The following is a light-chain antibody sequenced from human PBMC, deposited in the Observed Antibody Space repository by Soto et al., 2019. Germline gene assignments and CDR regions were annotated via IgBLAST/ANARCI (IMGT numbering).Light chain of an antibody. V-gene: IGLV2-8*01. CDR2: EVK. CDR1: SSDIGDYNF. Sequence: QSVLAQPPSASGSPGQSVTVSCTGSSSDIGDYNFVSWYQQHPGKAPKLIIYEVKKRPSGVPDRFSASKSGNTASLTVSGLQAEDEADYYCSSYAGNNNFVFGSGTKVTVL. J-gene: IGLJ1*01. CDR3: SSYAGNNNFV.